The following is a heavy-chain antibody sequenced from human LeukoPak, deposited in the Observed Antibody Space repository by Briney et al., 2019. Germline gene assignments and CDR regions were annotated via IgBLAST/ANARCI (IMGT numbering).Heavy chain of an antibody. CDR1: GFTFSSYS. J-gene: IGHJ6*03. D-gene: IGHD4-23*01. CDR3: ARDPGGNPHYYYYMDV. CDR2: ISSSSSYI. V-gene: IGHV3-21*01. Sequence: GGSLRLSCAASGFTFSSYSMNWVRQAPGKGLEWVSSISSSSSYIYYADSVKGRFTISRDNTKNSLYLQMNSLRAEDTAVYYCARDPGGNPHYYYYMDVWGKGTTVTVSS.